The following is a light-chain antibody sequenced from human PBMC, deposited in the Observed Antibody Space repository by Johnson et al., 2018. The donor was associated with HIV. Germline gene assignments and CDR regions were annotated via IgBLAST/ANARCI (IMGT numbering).Light chain of an antibody. CDR3: GTWDSILSAYV. CDR2: ENN. J-gene: IGLJ1*01. Sequence: QSVLTQSPSVSAAPGQKVTISCSGSSSNIGNNYISWYQQHPGTAPKLLIYENNKRPSGSPDRFSGSKSGPSATLGITGLQTGDEADYYCGTWDSILSAYVFGTGTKVTVL. V-gene: IGLV1-51*02. CDR1: SSNIGNNY.